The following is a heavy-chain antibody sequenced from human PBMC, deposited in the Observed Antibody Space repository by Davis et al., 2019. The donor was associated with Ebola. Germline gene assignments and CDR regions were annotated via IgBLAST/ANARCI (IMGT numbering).Heavy chain of an antibody. CDR2: INAYNGNT. J-gene: IGHJ6*02. Sequence: ASVKVSCKASGYTFTGYYMHWVRQAPGQGLEWMGWINAYNGNTNYAQKLQGRVTMTTDTSTSTAYMELRSLRSDDTAVYYCARVLPPRGMDVWGQGTTVTVSS. CDR3: ARVLPPRGMDV. D-gene: IGHD3-10*01. V-gene: IGHV1-18*04. CDR1: GYTFTGYY.